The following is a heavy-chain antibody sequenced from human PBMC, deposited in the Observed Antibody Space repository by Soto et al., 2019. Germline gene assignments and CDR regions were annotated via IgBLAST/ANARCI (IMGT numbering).Heavy chain of an antibody. Sequence: GGSLRLSCSASGFTFSSYGMHWVRQAPGKGLEWVAVISYDGSNKYYADSVKGRFTISRDNSKNTLYLQMNSLRAEDTAVYYCAKDYNSGSYYNYYGMDVWGQGTTVTVSS. D-gene: IGHD1-26*01. J-gene: IGHJ6*02. CDR3: AKDYNSGSYYNYYGMDV. V-gene: IGHV3-30*18. CDR2: ISYDGSNK. CDR1: GFTFSSYG.